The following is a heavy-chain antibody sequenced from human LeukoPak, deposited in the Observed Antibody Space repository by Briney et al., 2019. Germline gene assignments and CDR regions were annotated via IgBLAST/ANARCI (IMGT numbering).Heavy chain of an antibody. CDR1: GFTFSSYA. CDR2: ISGSGGST. V-gene: IGHV3-23*01. Sequence: GGSLRLSCAASGFTFSSYAMSWVRQAPGKGLEWVSAISGSGGSTYYADSVKGRFTISRDNSKNTLYLQMNSLRAEDTAVYYCAKDEAPWLQSTPDAFDIWGQGTMVTVSS. J-gene: IGHJ3*02. CDR3: AKDEAPWLQSTPDAFDI. D-gene: IGHD5-24*01.